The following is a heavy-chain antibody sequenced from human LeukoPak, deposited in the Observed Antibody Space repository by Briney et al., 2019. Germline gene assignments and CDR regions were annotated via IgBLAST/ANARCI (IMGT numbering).Heavy chain of an antibody. D-gene: IGHD1-26*01. Sequence: SETLSLTCTVSGGSISNYYWIWIRQPAGKGLEWIGRIYSSGSTYYNPSLKSRLTMSVDTSKNQFSLKLSSVTAEDTAVYYCARDTMKFGGSYPQFDYWGQGTLVTVSS. V-gene: IGHV4-4*07. CDR3: ARDTMKFGGSYPQFDY. CDR2: IYSSGST. J-gene: IGHJ4*02. CDR1: GGSISNYY.